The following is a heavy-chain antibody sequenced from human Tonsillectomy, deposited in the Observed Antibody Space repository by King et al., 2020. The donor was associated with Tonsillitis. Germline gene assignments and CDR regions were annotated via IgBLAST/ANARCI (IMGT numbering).Heavy chain of an antibody. CDR1: GFTCNNSA. D-gene: IGHD1-26*01. CDR3: ARGGGSYAN. V-gene: IGHV3-21*01. CDR2: ITSRSSYI. J-gene: IGHJ4*02. Sequence: ADSGFTCNNSAMNCVRQAPGKGLECVASITSRSSYISYADSEKGRFTISRDNAKNSLVLQMSGLRDEDTAVYYCARGGGSYANWGQGTLVTVAS.